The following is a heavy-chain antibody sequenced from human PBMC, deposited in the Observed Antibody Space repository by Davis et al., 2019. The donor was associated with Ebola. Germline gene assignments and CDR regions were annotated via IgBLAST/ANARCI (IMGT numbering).Heavy chain of an antibody. J-gene: IGHJ6*02. CDR2: IRSKANSYAT. D-gene: IGHD1-26*01. Sequence: PGGSLRLSCAASGFTFSGSAMHWVRQASGKGLEWVGRIRSKANSYATAYAASVKGRFTISRDDSKNTAYLQMNSLRAEDTAVYYCARAGQLGSYYVIPGYYYGMDVWGQGTTVTVSS. CDR3: ARAGQLGSYYVIPGYYYGMDV. V-gene: IGHV3-73*01. CDR1: GFTFSGSA.